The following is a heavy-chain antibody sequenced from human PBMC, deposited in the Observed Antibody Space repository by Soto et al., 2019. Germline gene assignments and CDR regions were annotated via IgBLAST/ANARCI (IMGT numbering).Heavy chain of an antibody. J-gene: IGHJ4*02. D-gene: IGHD3-16*02. V-gene: IGHV4-61*01. CDR3: ARGVIH. CDR2: IYYSGST. CDR1: GGSVGSGSYY. Sequence: SETLSLTCTVSGGSVGSGSYYWSWIRHPPGKGLEWIGYIYYSGSTNYNPSLKSRVTISVDTSKNQFSLELISVTAADTAVYYCARGVIHWGQGTLVTVS.